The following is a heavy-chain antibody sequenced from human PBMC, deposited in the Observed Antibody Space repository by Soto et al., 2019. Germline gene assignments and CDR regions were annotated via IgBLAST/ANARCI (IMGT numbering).Heavy chain of an antibody. CDR1: GGTFGGYA. CDR3: ARESDAVPAAFDYYYYGMDV. J-gene: IGHJ6*02. V-gene: IGHV1-69*06. D-gene: IGHD2-2*01. CDR2: IIPIFGTA. Sequence: GAPVKVSCKASGGTFGGYAISWGGQAPGKGLEGMGGIIPIFGTANYAQKFQGRVTITADKSTSTAYMELSSLRSEDTAVYYCARESDAVPAAFDYYYYGMDVWGQGTTVTVSS.